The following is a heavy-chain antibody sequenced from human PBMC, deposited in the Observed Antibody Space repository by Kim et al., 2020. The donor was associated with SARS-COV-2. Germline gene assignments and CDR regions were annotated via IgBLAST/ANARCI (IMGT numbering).Heavy chain of an antibody. D-gene: IGHD1-26*01. J-gene: IGHJ5*02. CDR3: ARVVKSYVRWFDP. CDR1: GGSISSGDCY. CDR2: IYYSGST. Sequence: SETLSLTCTVSGGSISSGDCYWSWIRQPPGKGLEWIGYIYYSGSTYYNPSLKSRVTISVDTSKNQFSLKLSSVTAADTAVYYCARVVKSYVRWFDPWGQGTLVTVSS. V-gene: IGHV4-30-4*01.